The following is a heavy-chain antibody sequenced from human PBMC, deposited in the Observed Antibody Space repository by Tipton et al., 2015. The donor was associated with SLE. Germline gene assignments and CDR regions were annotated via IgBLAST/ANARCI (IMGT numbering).Heavy chain of an antibody. Sequence: EASGFTFSSYSMNWVRQAPGKRLEWVSSISSSSSYIYYADSVKGRFTISRDNAKNSLYLQMNSLRAEDTAVYYCARDPLRYSGYEVDYWGQGTLITVST. CDR3: ARDPLRYSGYEVDY. CDR2: ISSSSSYI. D-gene: IGHD5-12*01. CDR1: GFTFSSYS. J-gene: IGHJ4*02. V-gene: IGHV3-21*03.